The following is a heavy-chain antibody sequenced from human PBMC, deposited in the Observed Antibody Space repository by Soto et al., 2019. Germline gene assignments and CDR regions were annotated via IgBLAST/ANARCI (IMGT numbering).Heavy chain of an antibody. CDR3: ARIHVFWGTTGTTSHYYYYGMDV. Sequence: SGPTLVNPTETLTLTCTVSGFSLSNARMGVSWIRQPPGKALEWLAHIFSNDEKSYSTSLKSRLTISKDTSKSQVVLTMTNMDPVDTATYYCARIHVFWGTTGTTSHYYYYGMDVWGQGTTVTVSS. V-gene: IGHV2-26*01. D-gene: IGHD1-1*01. J-gene: IGHJ6*02. CDR1: GFSLSNARMG. CDR2: IFSNDEK.